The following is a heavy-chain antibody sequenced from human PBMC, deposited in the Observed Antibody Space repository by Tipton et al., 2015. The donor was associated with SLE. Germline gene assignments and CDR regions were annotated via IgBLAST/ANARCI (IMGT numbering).Heavy chain of an antibody. CDR2: IYYSGGT. D-gene: IGHD5-18*01. J-gene: IGHJ4*02. V-gene: IGHV4-59*12. Sequence: TLSLTCTVSGGSISSYYWSWIRQPPGKGLEWIGYIYYSGGTYYNPSLKSRVTISVDTSKNQFSLKLSSVTAADTAVYYCARGKGIQLWIRGLYFDYWGQGTLVTVSS. CDR1: GGSISSYY. CDR3: ARGKGIQLWIRGLYFDY.